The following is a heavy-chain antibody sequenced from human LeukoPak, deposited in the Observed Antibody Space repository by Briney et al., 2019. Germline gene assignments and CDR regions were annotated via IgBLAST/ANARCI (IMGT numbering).Heavy chain of an antibody. CDR2: TYYSGST. CDR1: GGSISSSGYY. D-gene: IGHD3-22*01. Sequence: SRTLSLTCTVSGGSISSSGYYWSWIRQHPGKGLEWIGYTYYSGSTYYNPSLKSRVIISVDTSKNQFSLKLSSVTAADTAVYYCARDRDDSSGYYLIDYWGQGTLVTVSS. J-gene: IGHJ4*02. V-gene: IGHV4-31*03. CDR3: ARDRDDSSGYYLIDY.